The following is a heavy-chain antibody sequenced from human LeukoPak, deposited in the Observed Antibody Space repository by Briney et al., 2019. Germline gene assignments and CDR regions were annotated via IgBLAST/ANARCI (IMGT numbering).Heavy chain of an antibody. V-gene: IGHV3-23*01. D-gene: IGHD1-26*01. CDR1: GFTFSSYA. CDR2: ISGSGGST. CDR3: AKVPKGGYYAPVVRDY. Sequence: GGSLRLSCAASGFTFSSYAMSWVRQAPGKGLEWVSAISGSGGSTYYADSVKGRFTISRDNSKNTLYLQMNSLRAEDTAVYYCAKVPKGGYYAPVVRDYWGQGTLVTVSS. J-gene: IGHJ4*02.